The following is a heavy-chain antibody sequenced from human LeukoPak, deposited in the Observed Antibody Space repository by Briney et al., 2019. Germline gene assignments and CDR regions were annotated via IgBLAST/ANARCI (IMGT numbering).Heavy chain of an antibody. CDR3: ARDSPSSDY. Sequence: RGSLRLSCAASGFTSSNFNMNWVRQAPEKGREWVSYIRRYSSTISYADSVKGRFTISRDNAKNSLYLQMDSLRDEDTAVYYCARDSPSSDYWGRGTLVTVSS. D-gene: IGHD2-2*01. CDR2: IRRYSSTI. J-gene: IGHJ4*02. CDR1: GFTSSNFN. V-gene: IGHV3-48*02.